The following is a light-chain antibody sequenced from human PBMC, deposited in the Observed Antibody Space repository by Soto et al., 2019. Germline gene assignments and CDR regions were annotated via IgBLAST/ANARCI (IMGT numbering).Light chain of an antibody. J-gene: IGKJ5*01. Sequence: EIAMTQSPATLSVSLGGRATLSCRSSQYISNNLAWYQQRPGQAPSLLIYGASTRATGVPARFSGSGSGTDFLLSISGLQSEDAAVYYWQQDYHWSSIAFCLGTGQVIK. CDR1: QYISNN. CDR3: QQDYHWSSIA. V-gene: IGKV3-15*01. CDR2: GAS.